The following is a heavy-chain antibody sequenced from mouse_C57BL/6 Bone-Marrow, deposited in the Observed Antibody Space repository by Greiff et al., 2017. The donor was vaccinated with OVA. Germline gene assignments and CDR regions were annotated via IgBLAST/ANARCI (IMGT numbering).Heavy chain of an antibody. CDR1: GYTFTEYT. Sequence: QVQLKQSGAELVKPGASVKLSCKASGYTFTEYTIHWVKQRSGQGLEWIGWFYPGSGSIKYNEKFKDKATLTADKSSSTVYMELSRLTSEDSAVYFWARHEEGNYYGNLAWFAYWGQGTLVTVAA. D-gene: IGHD2-1*01. CDR3: ARHEEGNYYGNLAWFAY. V-gene: IGHV1-62-2*01. J-gene: IGHJ3*01. CDR2: FYPGSGSI.